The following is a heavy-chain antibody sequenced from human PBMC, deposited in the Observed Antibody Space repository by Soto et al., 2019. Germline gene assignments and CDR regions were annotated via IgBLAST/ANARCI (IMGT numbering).Heavy chain of an antibody. J-gene: IGHJ4*02. D-gene: IGHD3-16*01. V-gene: IGHV1-69*09. CDR3: ARESLGAKGADH. Sequence: QVQLVQSGAEVKRPGSSVKVSCESSGDTFNSYVISWVRQAPGQGLEWMGGIIPILAVTHYAQKFQGRVTISALSSTGTAYMELTNLGFDDTALYYCARESLGAKGADHWGQGTLVTVSS. CDR1: GDTFNSYV. CDR2: IIPILAVT.